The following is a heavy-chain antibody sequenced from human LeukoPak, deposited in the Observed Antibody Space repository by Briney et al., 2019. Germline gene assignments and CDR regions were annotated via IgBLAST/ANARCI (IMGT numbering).Heavy chain of an antibody. Sequence: KASETLSLTCIVSGGSISGSSYYWGWIRQPPGTGLEWIGSVYFGGNTYYNPALKSRVSISVDTSKNQFSLKVRSATAADTAIYYCARAKTLSSLFDYWGQGTLVTVSS. CDR2: VYFGGNT. V-gene: IGHV4-39*07. CDR3: ARAKTLSSLFDY. J-gene: IGHJ4*02. D-gene: IGHD2/OR15-2a*01. CDR1: GGSISGSSYY.